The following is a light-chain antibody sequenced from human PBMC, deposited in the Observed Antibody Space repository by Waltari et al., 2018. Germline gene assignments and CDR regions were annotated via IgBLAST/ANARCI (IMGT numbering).Light chain of an antibody. Sequence: EIVLTQSPGTVSLSPGERATLSCRASQNVDNYVAWYQQRPGQTPKLRIYHASTRATGGPARFSGSGSGTDFTLTISGLEPEDFAVYYCQQRSSLLPVTFGGGTKVEIK. CDR3: QQRSSLLPVT. V-gene: IGKV3-11*01. CDR1: QNVDNY. J-gene: IGKJ4*01. CDR2: HAS.